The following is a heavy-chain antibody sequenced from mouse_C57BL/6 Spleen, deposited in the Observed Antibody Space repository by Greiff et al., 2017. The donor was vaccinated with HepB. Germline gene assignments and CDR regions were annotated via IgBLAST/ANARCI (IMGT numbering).Heavy chain of an antibody. Sequence: DVMLVESGEGLVKPGGSLKLSCAASGFTFSSYAMSWVRQTPEKRLEWVAYISSGGDYIYYADTVKGRFTISRDNARNTLYLQMSSLKSEDTAMYYCTREGDSSSPYWGQGTLVTVSA. CDR3: TREGDSSSPY. CDR1: GFTFSSYA. CDR2: ISSGGDYI. D-gene: IGHD1-1*01. V-gene: IGHV5-9-1*02. J-gene: IGHJ3*01.